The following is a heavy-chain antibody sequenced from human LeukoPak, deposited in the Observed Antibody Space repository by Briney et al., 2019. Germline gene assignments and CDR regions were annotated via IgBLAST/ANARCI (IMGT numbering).Heavy chain of an antibody. Sequence: SETLSLTCAVYGGSFSSYYWGRIRQPPGKGLEWIGSIYYSGSTYYNPSLKSRVTISVDTSKNQFSLKLSSVTAADTAVYYCARVPIVVVTAMSFDYWGQGTLVTVSS. CDR3: ARVPIVVVTAMSFDY. CDR2: IYYSGST. D-gene: IGHD2-21*02. J-gene: IGHJ4*02. CDR1: GGSFSSYY. V-gene: IGHV4-39*07.